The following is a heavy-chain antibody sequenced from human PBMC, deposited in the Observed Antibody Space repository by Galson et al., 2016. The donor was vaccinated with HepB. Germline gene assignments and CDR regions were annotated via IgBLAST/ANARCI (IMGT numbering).Heavy chain of an antibody. Sequence: SLRLSCAASGFTFRSYDMHWVRQVTGKGLEWVSAIGTSGDTYYPDSVKGRFTISREDGKSPLYLQMDSLKAGDTALYYCVRGLDAFDLWGQGTVVTVSS. CDR2: IGTSGDT. CDR3: VRGLDAFDL. CDR1: GFTFRSYD. D-gene: IGHD5/OR15-5a*01. J-gene: IGHJ3*01. V-gene: IGHV3-13*01.